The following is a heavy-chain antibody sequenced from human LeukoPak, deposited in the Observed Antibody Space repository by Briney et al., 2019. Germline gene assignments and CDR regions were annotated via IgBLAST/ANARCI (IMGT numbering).Heavy chain of an antibody. CDR2: IRFDGNYK. J-gene: IGHJ5*02. CDR1: GFTFTSYG. Sequence: PGGSLTLSCAASGFTFTSYGMHWVRQAPGNGLEWVAFIRFDGNYKDYVYSVKGRFTIARDNSKITLFLQMDSLRAEDTGVYYCAKTSAITIFGVETIYFDPWGQGTLVTVSS. CDR3: AKTSAITIFGVETIYFDP. V-gene: IGHV3-30*02. D-gene: IGHD3-3*01.